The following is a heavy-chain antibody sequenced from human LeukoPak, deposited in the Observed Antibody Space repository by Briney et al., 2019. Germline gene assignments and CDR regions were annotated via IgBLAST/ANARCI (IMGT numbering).Heavy chain of an antibody. J-gene: IGHJ5*02. CDR2: IYYSGST. V-gene: IGHV4-59*08. D-gene: IGHD6-13*01. CDR1: GGSITNYY. CDR3: ARHRRAAAGIPWYWFDP. Sequence: PSETLSLTCTVSGGSITNYYWSWIRQPPGKGLEWIGYIYYSGSTYYNPSLKSRVTISVDTSKNQFSLKLSSVTAADTAVYYCARHRRAAAGIPWYWFDPWGQGTLVTVSS.